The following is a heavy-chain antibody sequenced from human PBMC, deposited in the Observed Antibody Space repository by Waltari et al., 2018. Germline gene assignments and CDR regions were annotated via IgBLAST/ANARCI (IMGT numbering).Heavy chain of an antibody. J-gene: IGHJ4*02. CDR1: GYTFTKYD. CDR2: ISVYNGNT. V-gene: IGHV1-18*01. Sequence: QVQLVQSGAEVKKPGASVKVSCKASGYTFTKYDLSWVRQAPGQGLERMGWISVYNGNTDYAQKFQGRVTLTTDTSTTTAYMELRSLRSDDTAVYYCARNSYTGYGDSWGQGTLVAVSS. D-gene: IGHD5-12*01. CDR3: ARNSYTGYGDS.